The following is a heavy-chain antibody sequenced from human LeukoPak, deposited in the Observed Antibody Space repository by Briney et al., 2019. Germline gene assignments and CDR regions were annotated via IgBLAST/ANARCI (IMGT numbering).Heavy chain of an antibody. D-gene: IGHD2-2*01. J-gene: IGHJ6*02. CDR1: GYSFTGYY. Sequence: ASVKVSCKASGYSFTGYYMHWVRQAPGQGLEWMGWINPNTGVTNYAQKFQGRVTMTRNTSISTAYMELSSLRSEDTAVYYCARSIRVPAARWVGMDVWGQGTTVTVSS. CDR2: INPNTGVT. V-gene: IGHV1-2*02. CDR3: ARSIRVPAARWVGMDV.